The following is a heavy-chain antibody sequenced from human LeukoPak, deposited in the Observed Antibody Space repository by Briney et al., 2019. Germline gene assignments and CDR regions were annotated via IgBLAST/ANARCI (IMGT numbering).Heavy chain of an antibody. CDR3: VRGNYYDDYYFEY. V-gene: IGHV4-39*02. D-gene: IGHD3-3*01. CDR1: GGSISSSSNYY. Sequence: SETLSLTCTVSGGSISSSSNYYWGWVRQPPGKGLEWIGSILYSGNTWYNPSLKSRVTISVDTSQNHFSLKLSSVTAADTAVYFCVRGNYYDDYYFEYWGQGTLVTVSS. CDR2: ILYSGNT. J-gene: IGHJ4*02.